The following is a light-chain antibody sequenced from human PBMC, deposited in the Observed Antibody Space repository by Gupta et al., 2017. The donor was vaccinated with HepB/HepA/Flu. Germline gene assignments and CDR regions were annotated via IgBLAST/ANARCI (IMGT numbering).Light chain of an antibody. Sequence: DIQLTQSPSFLSASVGDRVTITCRASQDINSYLIWYQQKPGKAPNLLIYTASTLQGGVPSRFSSSGSGTEFTLTISSLQPEDFATYYCQQFNSYPITFGQGTRLDIK. V-gene: IGKV1-9*01. CDR1: QDINSY. CDR3: QQFNSYPIT. J-gene: IGKJ5*01. CDR2: TAS.